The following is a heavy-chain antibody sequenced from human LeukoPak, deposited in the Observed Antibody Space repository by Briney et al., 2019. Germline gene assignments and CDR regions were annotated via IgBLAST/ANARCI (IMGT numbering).Heavy chain of an antibody. D-gene: IGHD1-26*01. J-gene: IGHJ3*02. CDR3: ARGGIVGATRGDAFDI. CDR2: IYASGST. CDR1: GGSFSSYY. V-gene: IGHV4-59*01. Sequence: SETLSLTCTVSGGSFSSYYWSWIRQPPGKGLEWIGYIYASGSTNYNPSLKSRVTISVDTSKNQFSLKVNSVTAADTAMYYCARGGIVGATRGDAFDIWGQGTMVTVSS.